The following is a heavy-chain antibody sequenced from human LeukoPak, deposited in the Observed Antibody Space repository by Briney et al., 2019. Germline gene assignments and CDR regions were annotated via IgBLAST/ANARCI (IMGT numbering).Heavy chain of an antibody. CDR2: IYYGGST. D-gene: IGHD1-26*01. J-gene: IGHJ4*02. CDR3: ARGWASGSYYNY. V-gene: IGHV4-59*01. CDR1: GGSFSSYY. Sequence: SETLSLTCTVSGGSFSSYYWNWIRQPPGKGLEWIGYIYYGGSTNYNPSLRRRVTISVDTSKNQFSLKLSSVTAADTAVYYCARGWASGSYYNYWGQGTLVTVSS.